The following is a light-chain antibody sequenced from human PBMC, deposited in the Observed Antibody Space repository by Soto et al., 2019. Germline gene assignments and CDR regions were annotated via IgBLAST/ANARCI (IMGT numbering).Light chain of an antibody. J-gene: IGKJ5*01. V-gene: IGKV3-11*01. CDR2: DAS. CDR1: QSVGTS. CDR3: QQRNSWPPIT. Sequence: EIVLTQSPATLSLSPGERATLSCRASQSVGTSLAWYQQKPGQAPRLLIYDASSRASGVPARFSGSGSGTDFTLTISSLEPEDFALYYCQQRNSWPPITFGQGTRLENK.